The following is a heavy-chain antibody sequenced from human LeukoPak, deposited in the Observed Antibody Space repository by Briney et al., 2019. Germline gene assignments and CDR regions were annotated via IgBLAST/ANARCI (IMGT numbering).Heavy chain of an antibody. CDR2: FDPEDGET. V-gene: IGHV1-24*01. D-gene: IGHD2-15*01. CDR3: ATIGGYCSGGSCYSRWFDP. J-gene: IGHJ5*02. CDR1: GYTLTELS. Sequence: ASVKVSCKVSGYTLTELSMHWVRQAPGKGLEWMGGFDPEDGETIYAQKFQGRVTMTEDTSTDTAYMELSSLRSEDTAVYYCATIGGYCSGGSCYSRWFDPWDQGTLVTVSS.